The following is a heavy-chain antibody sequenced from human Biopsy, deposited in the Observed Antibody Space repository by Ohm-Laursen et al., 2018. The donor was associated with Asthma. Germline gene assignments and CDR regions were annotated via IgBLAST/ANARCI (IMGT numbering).Heavy chain of an antibody. CDR3: ARSYDTDSYPVLVLDY. D-gene: IGHD3-22*01. CDR2: ILTKFDIT. J-gene: IGHJ4*02. CDR1: GGSFSNFA. Sequence: GASVKVSCKASGGSFSNFAFSWVRQAPGHGLEWMGTILTKFDITSYAEKFQGRVTIIADKSTSTTYMELSRLRSEDTAVYYCARSYDTDSYPVLVLDYWGQGTLVTVSS. V-gene: IGHV1-69*04.